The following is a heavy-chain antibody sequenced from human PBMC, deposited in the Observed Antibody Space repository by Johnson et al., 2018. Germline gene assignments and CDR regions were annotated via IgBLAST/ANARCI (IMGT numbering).Heavy chain of an antibody. CDR2: IRSKAYGGTT. V-gene: IGHV3-49*03. CDR3: TRGPSGSHDAFDI. CDR1: GFTFGDYA. D-gene: IGHD1-26*01. J-gene: IGHJ3*02. Sequence: VQLVQSGGGLVQPGRSLRLSCTASGFTFGDYAMSWFRQAPGKGLEWVGFIRSKAYGGTTEYAASVKGRFTISRNDSKSIAYLQMNSLKTDDTAVYYCTRGPSGSHDAFDIWGQGTMVTVSS.